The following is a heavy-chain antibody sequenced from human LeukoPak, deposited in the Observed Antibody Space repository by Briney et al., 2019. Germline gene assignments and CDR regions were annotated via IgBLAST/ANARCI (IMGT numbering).Heavy chain of an antibody. CDR2: INPNSGGT. CDR3: ARDPRYFEYSPEGNNWFDP. J-gene: IGHJ5*02. Sequence: ASVKVSCKPSVYTLTGYYMHWVRPAPGQGREWMGWINPNSGGTNNAQKFQGRVTMTRDTSISTPYIEISRLRSDDTPGYYFARDPRYFEYSPEGNNWFDPWGQGTLVTVSS. V-gene: IGHV1-2*02. CDR1: VYTLTGYY. D-gene: IGHD3-9*01.